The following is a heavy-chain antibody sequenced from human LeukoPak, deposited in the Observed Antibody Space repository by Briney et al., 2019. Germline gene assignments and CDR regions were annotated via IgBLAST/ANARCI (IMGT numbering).Heavy chain of an antibody. CDR3: ATDIVVVPAAIPEDY. CDR2: ISSSSSYI. Sequence: GGSLRLSCAASGFTFSSYSMNWVRQAPGKGLEWVSSISSSSSYIYYADSVKRRFTISRDNDKNSLYLQMNSLRAEDTAVYYCATDIVVVPAAIPEDYRGQGTLVTVSS. V-gene: IGHV3-21*01. CDR1: GFTFSSYS. D-gene: IGHD2-2*02. J-gene: IGHJ4*02.